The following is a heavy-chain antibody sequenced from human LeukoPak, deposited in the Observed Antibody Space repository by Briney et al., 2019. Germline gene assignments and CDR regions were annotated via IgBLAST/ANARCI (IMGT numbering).Heavy chain of an antibody. V-gene: IGHV1-2*02. D-gene: IGHD1-1*01. Sequence: ASMKVSCKASEYIFTTYYMHWVRQAPGQGLEWMGWMHPNSGATNYAQKIQGRVTMTRDTSISTAYMELSSLTSDDTAVYYCAREGTRNAFDIWGQGTMVTVSS. CDR3: AREGTRNAFDI. CDR2: MHPNSGAT. J-gene: IGHJ3*02. CDR1: EYIFTTYY.